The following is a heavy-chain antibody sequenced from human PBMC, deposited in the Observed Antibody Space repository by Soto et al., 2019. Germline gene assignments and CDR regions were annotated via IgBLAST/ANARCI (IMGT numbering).Heavy chain of an antibody. D-gene: IGHD1-20*01. CDR2: IYSGGST. CDR1: GFTVSSNY. CDR3: ARGGGQNNWNDHYYYGMDV. J-gene: IGHJ6*02. Sequence: EVQLVESGGGLVQPGGSLRLSCAASGFTVSSNYMSWVRQAPGKGLEWVSVIYSGGSTYYGDSVKGRFSISRDNSKNTLYLQMNSLRAGDTAVYYCARGGGQNNWNDHYYYGMDVWGQGTTVTVSS. V-gene: IGHV3-66*01.